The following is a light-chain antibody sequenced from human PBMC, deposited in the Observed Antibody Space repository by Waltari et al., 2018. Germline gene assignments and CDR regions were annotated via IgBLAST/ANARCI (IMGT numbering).Light chain of an antibody. CDR2: AAS. J-gene: IGKJ5*01. Sequence: AIRMTQSPSSFSASTGDRVTITCRASQGISSYLAWYQQNPGKAPKLLIYAASTLQSGVPSRFSGSGSGTDFTLTISCLQSEDFATYYCQQYYSYPLSITFGQGTRLEIK. CDR3: QQYYSYPLSIT. CDR1: QGISSY. V-gene: IGKV1-8*01.